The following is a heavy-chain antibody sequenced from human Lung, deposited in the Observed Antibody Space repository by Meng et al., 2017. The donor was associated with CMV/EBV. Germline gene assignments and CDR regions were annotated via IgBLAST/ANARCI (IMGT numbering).Heavy chain of an antibody. CDR3: ARQKGATLDYFDY. V-gene: IGHV3-21*01. D-gene: IGHD1-26*01. CDR2: ISGSSSFT. Sequence: GGSLRLXXAASGFTFNTYTMNWVRQAPGKGLEWVSSISGSSSFTYYADSVKGRFTISRDNAKNSLYLQMNSLRAEDTAVYYCARQKGATLDYFDYWGQGNXVTVYS. CDR1: GFTFNTYT. J-gene: IGHJ4*02.